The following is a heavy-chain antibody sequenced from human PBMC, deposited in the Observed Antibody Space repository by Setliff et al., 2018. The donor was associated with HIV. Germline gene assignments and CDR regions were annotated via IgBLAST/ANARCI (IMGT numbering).Heavy chain of an antibody. CDR3: ARYLTPPYYYYYMDV. D-gene: IGHD7-27*01. CDR2: ISSSGSTI. V-gene: IGHV3-48*03. Sequence: GSLRLSCAASGFTFSSYEMNWVRQAPGKGLEWLSYISSSGSTIYYADSVKGRFTVSRDNAKNSLYLQMNSLRAEDTAVYYCARYLTPPYYYYYMDVWGEGTTVTVSS. CDR1: GFTFSSYE. J-gene: IGHJ6*03.